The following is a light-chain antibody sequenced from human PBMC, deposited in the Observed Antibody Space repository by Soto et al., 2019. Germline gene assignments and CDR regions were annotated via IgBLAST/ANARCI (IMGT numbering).Light chain of an antibody. CDR3: QQRSNWPT. CDR1: QNVDSNY. CDR2: GAS. J-gene: IGKJ4*01. Sequence: EIVLTRSPGTLSLSPWERATLSCRASQNVDSNYLAWYQQKPGQAPRIIISGASGRATGIPDRFSGSGSGTDFTLTISSLEPEDFAVYYCQQRSNWPTFGGGTKVDIK. V-gene: IGKV3D-20*02.